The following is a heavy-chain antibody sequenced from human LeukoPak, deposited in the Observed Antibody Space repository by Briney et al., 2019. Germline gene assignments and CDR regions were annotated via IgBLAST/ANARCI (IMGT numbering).Heavy chain of an antibody. J-gene: IGHJ6*03. V-gene: IGHV4-59*01. D-gene: IGHD3-10*01. Sequence: PSETLSLTCTVSGGSISSYYWSWIRQPPGKGLEWIGYIYYSGSTNYNPSLKSGVTISVDTSKNQFSLKLSSVTAADTAVYYCARGTFGELFIDYYYYYMDVWGKGTTVTVSS. CDR1: GGSISSYY. CDR2: IYYSGST. CDR3: ARGTFGELFIDYYYYYMDV.